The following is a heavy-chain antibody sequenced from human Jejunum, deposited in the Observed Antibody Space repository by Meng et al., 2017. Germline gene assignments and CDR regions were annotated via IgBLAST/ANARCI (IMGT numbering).Heavy chain of an antibody. CDR1: GGSMSGYY. V-gene: IGHV4-59*01. Sequence: VQPEESGPGLVKPSETLSLTCTGSGGSMSGYYWSWIRQPPGKGLEWIGYIYYSGSTNYNPSLKSRVTISVDTSKNQFSLKLSSVTAADTAVYYCARDGFYIGHHFDYWGQGTLVTVSS. CDR3: ARDGFYIGHHFDY. CDR2: IYYSGST. D-gene: IGHD2-2*02. J-gene: IGHJ4*02.